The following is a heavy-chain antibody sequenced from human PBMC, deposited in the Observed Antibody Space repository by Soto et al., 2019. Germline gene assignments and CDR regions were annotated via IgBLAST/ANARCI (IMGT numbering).Heavy chain of an antibody. CDR2: IDPSDSYT. CDR1: GYSFTSYW. J-gene: IGHJ6*02. D-gene: IGHD4-17*01. V-gene: IGHV5-10-1*01. Sequence: PGESLKISCKGSGYSFTSYWISWVRQMPGKGLEWTGRIDPSDSYTNYSPSFQGHVTISADKSISTAYLQWSSLKASDTAMYYCARLEFPTTVRYYYYGMDVWGQGTTVTVSS. CDR3: ARLEFPTTVRYYYYGMDV.